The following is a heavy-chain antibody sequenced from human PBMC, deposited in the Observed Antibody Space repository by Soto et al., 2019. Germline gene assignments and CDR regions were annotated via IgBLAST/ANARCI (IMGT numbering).Heavy chain of an antibody. Sequence: GGSLRLSCAASGFSVTDHYMTWVRQAPGKGLEWVSVLYTGGSAYYGDSVKGRFTISRDSSTNTLYLQMNSLKVGDTAFYFCAGSFNDLTTYFDYWSEGTLVTVSS. V-gene: IGHV3-53*01. CDR2: LYTGGSA. J-gene: IGHJ4*02. CDR3: AGSFNDLTTYFDY. CDR1: GFSVTDHY. D-gene: IGHD4-17*01.